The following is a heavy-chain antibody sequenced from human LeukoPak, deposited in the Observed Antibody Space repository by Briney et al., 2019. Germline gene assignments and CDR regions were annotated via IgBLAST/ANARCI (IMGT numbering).Heavy chain of an antibody. J-gene: IGHJ4*02. CDR2: IYYSGST. CDR3: ARIRSYYFDY. CDR1: GGSISSHY. Sequence: PSETLSLTCTVSGGSISSHYWSWIRQPPGKGLEWIGYIYYSGSTNYNPSLKSRVTISVDTSKNQFSLKLSSVTAADTAVYYCARIRSYYFDYWGQGALVTVSS. V-gene: IGHV4-59*11. D-gene: IGHD1-26*01.